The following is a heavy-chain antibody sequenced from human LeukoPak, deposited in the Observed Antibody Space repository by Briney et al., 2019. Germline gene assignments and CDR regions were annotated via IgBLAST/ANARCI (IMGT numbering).Heavy chain of an antibody. CDR1: GGSFSGYY. V-gene: IGHV4-4*07. D-gene: IGHD4-17*01. J-gene: IGHJ4*02. CDR2: IYTSGST. CDR3: ARDPGRDDYGDYYFDY. Sequence: SETLSLTCAVYGGSFSGYYWSWIRQPAGKGLEWIGRIYTSGSTNYNPSLKSRVTMSVDTSKNQFSLKLSSVTAADTAVYYCARDPGRDDYGDYYFDYWGQGTLVTVSS.